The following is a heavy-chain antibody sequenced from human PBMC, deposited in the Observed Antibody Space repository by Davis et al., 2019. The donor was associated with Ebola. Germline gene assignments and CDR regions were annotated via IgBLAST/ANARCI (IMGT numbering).Heavy chain of an antibody. CDR1: GGSFSGYY. CDR2: INHSGST. J-gene: IGHJ4*02. Sequence: ESLKISCAVYGGSFSGYYWSWIRQPPGKGLEWIGEINHSGSTNYNPSLKSRVTISVDTSKNQFSLKLSSVTAADTAVYYCARGLAPRYWGQGTLVTVSS. CDR3: ARGLAPRY. V-gene: IGHV4-34*01.